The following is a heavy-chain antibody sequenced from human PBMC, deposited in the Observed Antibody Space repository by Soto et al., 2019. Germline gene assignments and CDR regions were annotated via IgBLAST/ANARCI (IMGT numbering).Heavy chain of an antibody. V-gene: IGHV3-30*19. CDR1: GFTFSSYG. D-gene: IGHD2-15*01. J-gene: IGHJ4*02. CDR3: ASESGGY. CDR2: ISYDGSNK. Sequence: QVQLVESGGGVVQPGRSLRLSCAASGFTFSSYGMHWVRQAPGKGLEWVAVISYDGSNKYYADSVKGRFTISRDNSKNTLYLQMNSLRAEDTAVYYCASESGGYWGQGTLVTVSS.